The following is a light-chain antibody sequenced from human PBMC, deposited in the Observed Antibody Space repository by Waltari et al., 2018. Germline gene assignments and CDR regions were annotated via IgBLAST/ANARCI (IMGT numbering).Light chain of an antibody. J-gene: IGLJ2*01. CDR1: NYNRGNTF. V-gene: IGLV1-47*01. Sequence: QSVLSQPPSASGTPGQRVTISCSGSNYNRGNTFVDCYHQLPGTAPKLLIYRNNQRPSGVPDRFSGSKSGTSASLAISGLRSEDEADYYCASWDGSLGGVIFGGGTKLTVL. CDR2: RNN. CDR3: ASWDGSLGGVI.